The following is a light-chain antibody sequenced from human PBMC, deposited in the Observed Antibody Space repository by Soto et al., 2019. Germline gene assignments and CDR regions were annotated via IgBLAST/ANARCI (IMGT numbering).Light chain of an antibody. J-gene: IGLJ1*01. CDR3: SSYTGSDNYV. V-gene: IGLV2-8*01. Sequence: QSALTQPPSASGSPGQLVTISCTGTSSDVGGYNYVSWYQHHPGKAPKLMIYEVSKRPSGVPDRFSGSKSGNTASLTVSGLQAEDEADYYCSSYTGSDNYVFGTGTKVTVL. CDR1: SSDVGGYNY. CDR2: EVS.